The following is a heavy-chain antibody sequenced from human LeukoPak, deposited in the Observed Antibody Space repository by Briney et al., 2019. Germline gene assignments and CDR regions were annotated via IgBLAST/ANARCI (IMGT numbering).Heavy chain of an antibody. Sequence: GGSLRLSCAASGLTFSNYAMSWVRQARGKGLEWVSTISGSGGSTYYADSVKGRFTISRDNSKNTLYLEMNRLRAEDTAVYYCAKDLYYDSSGLDYWAQGTLVTVSS. CDR3: AKDLYYDSSGLDY. J-gene: IGHJ4*02. CDR1: GLTFSNYA. D-gene: IGHD3-22*01. CDR2: ISGSGGST. V-gene: IGHV3-23*01.